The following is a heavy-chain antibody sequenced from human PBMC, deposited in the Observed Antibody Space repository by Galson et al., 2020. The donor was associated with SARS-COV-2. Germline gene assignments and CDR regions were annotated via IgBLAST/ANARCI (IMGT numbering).Heavy chain of an antibody. J-gene: IGHJ5*02. V-gene: IGHV4-30-2*06. CDR3: ARGYRRAFDP. Sequence: SETLSLTCAVSGGSILSGGFSWNWIRQSPGKGLEWIATIYQSGSTYYNPSLKSRVSISGDRSKNHFYLNLTTVTAADTAVYYCARGYRRAFDPWGQGTLVTVSS. CDR1: GGSILSGGFS. CDR2: IYQSGST. D-gene: IGHD2-2*01.